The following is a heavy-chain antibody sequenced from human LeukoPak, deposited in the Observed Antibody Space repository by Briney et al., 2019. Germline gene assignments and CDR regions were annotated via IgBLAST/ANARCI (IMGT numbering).Heavy chain of an antibody. J-gene: IGHJ4*02. D-gene: IGHD3-22*01. Sequence: SETLSLTCAVYGGSFSGYYWSWIRQPPGKGLEWIGEINHNGSTNYNPSLKSRVTISVDTSKNQFSLKLSSVTAADTAVYYCARFRRYYYDSSGYYSPYWGQGTLVTVSS. CDR3: ARFRRYYYDSSGYYSPY. V-gene: IGHV4-34*01. CDR2: INHNGST. CDR1: GGSFSGYY.